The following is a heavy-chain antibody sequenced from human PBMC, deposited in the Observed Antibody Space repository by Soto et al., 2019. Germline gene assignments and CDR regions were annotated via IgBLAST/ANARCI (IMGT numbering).Heavy chain of an antibody. CDR1: GNTFSDYY. Sequence: QEQLVQSESDVKKPGASVTVSCKASGNTFSDYYIHWVRQAPGQGLEWMGWIDPRNGGTKYAQKFQDRFSMTTDTSTSTASMELRRLRSDDTAVFFCARVRYRNVIHAWGQGTLVTVSS. D-gene: IGHD2-2*01. CDR2: IDPRNGGT. CDR3: ARVRYRNVIHA. J-gene: IGHJ4*02. V-gene: IGHV1-2*02.